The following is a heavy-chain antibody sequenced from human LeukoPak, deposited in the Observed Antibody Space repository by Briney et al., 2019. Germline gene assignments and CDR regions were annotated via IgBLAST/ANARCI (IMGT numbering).Heavy chain of an antibody. Sequence: GESLKISCKGSGYSFLSHWIGWVRQMPGKGLEWMGIIYPGVSDTRYNPSFQGQVTISADKSISTAYLQWSSLKASDTAMYYCARHASPYSSNYYFDYWGQGALVTVSS. J-gene: IGHJ4*02. V-gene: IGHV5-51*01. CDR2: IYPGVSDT. D-gene: IGHD6-13*01. CDR3: ARHASPYSSNYYFDY. CDR1: GYSFLSHW.